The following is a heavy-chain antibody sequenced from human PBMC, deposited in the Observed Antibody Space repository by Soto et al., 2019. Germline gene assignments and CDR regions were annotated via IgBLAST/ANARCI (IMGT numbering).Heavy chain of an antibody. CDR3: ARDHRGDSSGYYSLYAFDI. V-gene: IGHV3-21*01. Sequence: PGGSLRLSCAASGFTFSSYSMNCVLQAPGKGLEWVSSISSSSSYIYYADSVKGRFTISRDNAKNSLYLQMNSLRAEDTAVYYCARDHRGDSSGYYSLYAFDIWGQGTMVTVSS. J-gene: IGHJ3*02. CDR2: ISSSSSYI. D-gene: IGHD3-22*01. CDR1: GFTFSSYS.